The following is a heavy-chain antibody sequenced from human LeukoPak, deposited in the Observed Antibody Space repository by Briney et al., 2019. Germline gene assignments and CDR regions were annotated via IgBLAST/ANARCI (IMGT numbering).Heavy chain of an antibody. D-gene: IGHD1-1*01. CDR2: INGGGVNT. V-gene: IGHV3-23*01. CDR3: ARSQSGKYDS. CDR1: GFTFSSYA. Sequence: GGSLRLSCAASGFTFSSYAMSWVRQAPGKGLEWVSTINGGGVNTHYADSVGGRFTISRDNSKNTLFLQMNSLRAEDTAVYYCARSQSGKYDSWGQGTLVTVSS. J-gene: IGHJ5*01.